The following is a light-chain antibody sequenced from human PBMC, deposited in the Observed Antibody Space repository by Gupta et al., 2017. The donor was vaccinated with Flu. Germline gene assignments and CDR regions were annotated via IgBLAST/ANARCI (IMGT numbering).Light chain of an antibody. CDR2: GAS. V-gene: IGKV3-15*01. J-gene: IGKJ4*01. CDR3: HQHNDWPLG. Sequence: EIVITQSPATLSVSPGERATLSCRASQSVSNDLAWYQQKPGQAPRLLIYGASTRAAGIPGRFSGSGFGTEFTLTISSVQSEDFAVYYCHQHNDWPLGFGGGTKVEI. CDR1: QSVSND.